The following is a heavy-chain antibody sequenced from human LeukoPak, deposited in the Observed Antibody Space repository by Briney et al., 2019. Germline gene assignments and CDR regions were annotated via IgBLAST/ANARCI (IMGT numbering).Heavy chain of an antibody. J-gene: IGHJ6*02. CDR2: IYSGGST. CDR3: ARDGRYYYYGMDV. D-gene: IGHD3/OR15-3a*01. CDR1: GFTVSSNY. Sequence: GGSLRLSCAASGFTVSSNYMSWVRQAPGKGLEWVSVIYSGGSTHYADSVKGRFTISRDNSKNTLYLQMNSLRAEDTAVYYCARDGRYYYYGMDVWGQGTTVTVSS. V-gene: IGHV3-66*01.